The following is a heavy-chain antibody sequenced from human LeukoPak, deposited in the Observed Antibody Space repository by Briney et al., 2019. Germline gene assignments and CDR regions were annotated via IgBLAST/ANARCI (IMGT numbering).Heavy chain of an antibody. V-gene: IGHV4-30-2*01. J-gene: IGHJ4*02. CDR2: IYHSGST. CDR1: GGSISSGCYS. D-gene: IGHD4-17*01. Sequence: SESLSLTCVVSGGSISSGCYSWSWIRQPPGKGLEWIGYIYHSGSTFYNPSLKSRVTISVDRSKNQFSLNLSSVTAADTAVYYCARDLNGDYGYWGQGTLVTVSS. CDR3: ARDLNGDYGY.